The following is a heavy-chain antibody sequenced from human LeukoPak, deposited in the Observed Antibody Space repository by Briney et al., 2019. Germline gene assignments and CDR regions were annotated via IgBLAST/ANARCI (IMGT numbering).Heavy chain of an antibody. CDR1: GYTFTSYG. J-gene: IGHJ4*02. D-gene: IGHD2-2*01. CDR2: ISAYNGNT. V-gene: IGHV1-18*01. Sequence: ASVKVSCKASGYTFTSYGISWVRQAPGQGLEWMGWISAYNGNTNYAQKLQGRVTMTTDTSTSTAYMELRSLRSDDTAVYHCAAGPAAPFELDYWGQGTLVTVSS. CDR3: AAGPAAPFELDY.